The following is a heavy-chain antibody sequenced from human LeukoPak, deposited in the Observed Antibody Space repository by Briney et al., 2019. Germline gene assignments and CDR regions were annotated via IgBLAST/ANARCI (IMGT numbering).Heavy chain of an antibody. CDR2: IIPIFGTA. Sequence: SVKVSCKASGGTFSSHAISWVRQAPGQGLEWMGGIIPIFGTANYARKFQGRVTITADESTSTAYMELSSLRSEDTAVYYCARGIITIFGVVITHPDYWGQGTLVTVSS. CDR3: ARGIITIFGVVITHPDY. J-gene: IGHJ4*02. V-gene: IGHV1-69*01. CDR1: GGTFSSHA. D-gene: IGHD3-3*01.